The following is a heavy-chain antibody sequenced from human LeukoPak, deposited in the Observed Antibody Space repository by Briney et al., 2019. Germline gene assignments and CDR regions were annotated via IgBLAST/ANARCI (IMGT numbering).Heavy chain of an antibody. Sequence: GGSLRLSCAASGFTFSSYAMHWVRQAPGKGLEWVVVISYDGSNKYYADSVKGRFTISRDNSKNTLYLQMNSLRAEDTAVYYCARDHLVRGVIVGANWFDPWGQGTLVTVSS. V-gene: IGHV3-30*04. CDR1: GFTFSSYA. CDR2: ISYDGSNK. J-gene: IGHJ5*02. CDR3: ARDHLVRGVIVGANWFDP. D-gene: IGHD3-10*01.